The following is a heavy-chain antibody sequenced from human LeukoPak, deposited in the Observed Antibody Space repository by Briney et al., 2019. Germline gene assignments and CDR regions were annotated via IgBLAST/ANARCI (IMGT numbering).Heavy chain of an antibody. CDR2: IWYDGSNK. Sequence: GRSLRLSCAASGFTFSSYGMPWVRQAPGKGLEWVAVIWYDGSNKYYADSVKGRFTISRDNSKNTLYLQMNSLRAEDTAVYYCARWYYDFWSGYSRDAFDIWGQGTMVTVSS. CDR1: GFTFSSYG. V-gene: IGHV3-33*01. J-gene: IGHJ3*02. D-gene: IGHD3-3*01. CDR3: ARWYYDFWSGYSRDAFDI.